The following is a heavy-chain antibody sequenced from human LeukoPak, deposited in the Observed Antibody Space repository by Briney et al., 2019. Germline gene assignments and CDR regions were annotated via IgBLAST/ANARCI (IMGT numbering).Heavy chain of an antibody. Sequence: ASVKVSCKASGYTFTSYGISWVRQAPGQGLEWMGWISAYNGNTNYAQKLQGRVTMTTDTSTGTAYMELRSLRSDDTAVYYCAWGYCSGGSCPYFDAFDIWGQGTMVTVSS. CDR1: GYTFTSYG. CDR3: AWGYCSGGSCPYFDAFDI. J-gene: IGHJ3*02. V-gene: IGHV1-18*01. D-gene: IGHD2-15*01. CDR2: ISAYNGNT.